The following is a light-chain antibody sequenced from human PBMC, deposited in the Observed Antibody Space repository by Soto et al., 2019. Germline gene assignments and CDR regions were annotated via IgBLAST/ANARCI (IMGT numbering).Light chain of an antibody. CDR1: SSDVGAYNY. CDR3: SSYTRTMTSV. V-gene: IGLV2-14*03. J-gene: IGLJ2*01. Sequence: QSALTQPASVSGSPGQSITISCTGTSSDVGAYNYVSWHQQHPGKAPKLLISGVSNRPSGVSDRFSGSKSGNTASLTISGLQAEDEADYYCSSYTRTMTSVFGGGTKVTVL. CDR2: GVS.